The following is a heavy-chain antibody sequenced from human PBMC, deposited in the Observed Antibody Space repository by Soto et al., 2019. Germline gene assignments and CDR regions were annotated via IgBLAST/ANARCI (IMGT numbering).Heavy chain of an antibody. D-gene: IGHD3-3*01. Sequence: QVQLVQSGAEVKKPGASVKVSCKASGYTFTSYGISWVRQAPGQGLEWMGWISAYNGNTNYAQKLQGRVTMTTDTATSTAYMELRSLRSDDTAVYYCARDVVTPVITIFGVVNRFDYWGQGTLVTVSS. J-gene: IGHJ4*02. CDR1: GYTFTSYG. CDR3: ARDVVTPVITIFGVVNRFDY. CDR2: ISAYNGNT. V-gene: IGHV1-18*04.